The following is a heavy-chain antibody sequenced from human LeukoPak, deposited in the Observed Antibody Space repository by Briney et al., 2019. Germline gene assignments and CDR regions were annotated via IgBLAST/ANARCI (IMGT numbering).Heavy chain of an antibody. CDR2: INPNSGGT. CDR1: GYTITGYY. J-gene: IGHJ3*02. V-gene: IGHV1-2*02. CDR3: ARERDEEALGAFDI. Sequence: ASVKVSCKASGYTITGYYMHWVRQAPGQGLEWMGWINPNSGGTNYAQKFQGRVTMTRDTSISTAYMELSRLRSDDTAVYYCARERDEEALGAFDIWGQGTMVTVSS. D-gene: IGHD7-27*01.